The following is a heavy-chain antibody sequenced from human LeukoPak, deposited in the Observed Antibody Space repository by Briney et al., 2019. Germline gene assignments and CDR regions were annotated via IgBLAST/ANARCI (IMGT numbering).Heavy chain of an antibody. V-gene: IGHV3-48*03. J-gene: IGHJ3*02. D-gene: IGHD2-21*01. CDR3: ARGSRDTDAFDI. Sequence: PGGSLRLSCAASGFTFSSYEMNWVRQAPGKGLEWVSYISSSGSTIYYADSVKGRFTISRDNAKNSLYLQMNSLRAEDTAVYYCARGSRDTDAFDIWGQGTMVTVSS. CDR2: ISSSGSTI. CDR1: GFTFSSYE.